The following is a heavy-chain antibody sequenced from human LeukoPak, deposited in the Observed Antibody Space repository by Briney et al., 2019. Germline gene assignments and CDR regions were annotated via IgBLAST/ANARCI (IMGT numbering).Heavy chain of an antibody. J-gene: IGHJ4*02. CDR1: GGSITSSSYF. Sequence: SETLSLTCTVSGGSITSSSYFWGWIRQPPGKGLEWIGNIYYSGSTYYNPSLKSRVTISVDTPKNQFSLKLNSLTAADTAVYYCAKDPVQWLPSDDYWGQGTLVTVSS. D-gene: IGHD6-19*01. V-gene: IGHV4-39*07. CDR3: AKDPVQWLPSDDY. CDR2: IYYSGST.